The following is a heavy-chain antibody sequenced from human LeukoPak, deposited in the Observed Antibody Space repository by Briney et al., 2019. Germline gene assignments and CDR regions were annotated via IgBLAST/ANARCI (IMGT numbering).Heavy chain of an antibody. Sequence: GASVKVSCKASAYTFTGYFMYWVRRAPGQGLEWMGWINPNGGDTIYAQKFQGRVTMTRDTSISTAYMELSSLTSDDTAVYYCARVYYSNSYDYWYFDLWGRGTLVTVSS. J-gene: IGHJ2*01. CDR1: AYTFTGYF. V-gene: IGHV1-2*02. CDR2: INPNGGDT. CDR3: ARVYYSNSYDYWYFDL. D-gene: IGHD6-13*01.